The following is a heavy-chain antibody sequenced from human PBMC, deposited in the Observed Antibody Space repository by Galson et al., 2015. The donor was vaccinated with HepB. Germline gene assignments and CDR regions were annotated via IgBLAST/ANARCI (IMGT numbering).Heavy chain of an antibody. J-gene: IGHJ4*02. V-gene: IGHV3-11*06. CDR3: ARDNRRSYYDSSGYYYPYYFDY. CDR1: GFTFSDYY. CDR2: ISSSSSYT. D-gene: IGHD3-22*01. Sequence: SLRLSCAASGFTFSDYYMSWIRQAPGKGLEWVSYISSSSSYTNYADSVKGRFTISRDNAKNSLYLQMNSLRAEDTAVYYCARDNRRSYYDSSGYYYPYYFDYWGQGTLVTVSS.